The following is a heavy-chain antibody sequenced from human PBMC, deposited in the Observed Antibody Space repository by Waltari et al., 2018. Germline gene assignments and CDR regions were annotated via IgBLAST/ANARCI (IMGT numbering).Heavy chain of an antibody. J-gene: IGHJ5*02. CDR2: IDVGGTTI. CDR3: ARGGKMRGDL. Sequence: QVHLVESGGGLVQPGGSLRLSCVASGFPFTDYYMSWIRQAPGKGLGWVSYIDVGGTTIDYADSVKGRFTISRDNAKNSLFLQMNSLRAEDTAVYYCARGGKMRGDLWGQGTLVTVSS. CDR1: GFPFTDYY. V-gene: IGHV3-11*04. D-gene: IGHD3-10*01.